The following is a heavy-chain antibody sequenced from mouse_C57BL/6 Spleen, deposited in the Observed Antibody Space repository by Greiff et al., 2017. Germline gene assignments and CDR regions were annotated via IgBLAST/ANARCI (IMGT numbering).Heavy chain of an antibody. CDR2: IRNKANNHAT. CDR1: GFTFSDAW. CDR3: TRQDTTVVSFDWYFDV. D-gene: IGHD1-1*01. J-gene: IGHJ1*03. Sequence: EVQLQESGGGLVQPGGSMKLSCAASGFTFSDAWMDWVRQSPEKGLEWVAEIRNKANNHATYYAVSVKGRFTISRDDSKSSVYLQMNSLRSEDTGMYYSTRQDTTVVSFDWYFDVWGTGTTVTVSS. V-gene: IGHV6-6*01.